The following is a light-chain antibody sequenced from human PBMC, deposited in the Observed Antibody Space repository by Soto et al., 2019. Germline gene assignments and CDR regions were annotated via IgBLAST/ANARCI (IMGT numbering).Light chain of an antibody. J-gene: IGLJ2*01. CDR1: SSNIGNNY. CDR2: DNN. CDR3: GTWDSSLSAGV. Sequence: QSVLTQPPSVSAAPGQKVTISCSGSSSNIGNNYVSWYQQLPGKAPNLLIYDNNKRPSGIPDRFSGSKSGTSATLGITGLQTGDEADYYCGTWDSSLSAGVFGGGTKLTVL. V-gene: IGLV1-51*01.